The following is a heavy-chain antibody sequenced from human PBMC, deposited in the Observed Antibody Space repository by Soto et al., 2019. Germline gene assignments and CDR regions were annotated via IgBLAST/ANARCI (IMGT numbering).Heavy chain of an antibody. V-gene: IGHV5-51*01. D-gene: IGHD3-22*01. Sequence: GESLKISCKGSGYNFATYWSGWVRQIPGKGPEWMGIIYPGDSDTRYTPSFQGQVTISADKSEGASYVHWDSLKASDTAMYYCARHAVVSYYDSSGYYYEDYYYGMDVWGQGTTVTVSS. CDR2: IYPGDSDT. CDR1: GYNFATYW. J-gene: IGHJ6*02. CDR3: ARHAVVSYYDSSGYYYEDYYYGMDV.